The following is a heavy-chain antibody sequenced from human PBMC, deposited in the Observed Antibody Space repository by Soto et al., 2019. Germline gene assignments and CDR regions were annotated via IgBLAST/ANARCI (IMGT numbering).Heavy chain of an antibody. CDR2: ISGSGGST. V-gene: IGHV3-23*01. CDR1: GFTFSSYA. J-gene: IGHJ4*02. Sequence: SCSASGFTFSSYAMSWVRQAPGKGLEWVSAISGSGGSTYYADSVKGRFTISRDNSKNTLYLQMNSLRAEDTAVYYCAKDTEWLRDCDDWGQGAGVPVAS. D-gene: IGHD5-12*01. CDR3: AKDTEWLRDCDD.